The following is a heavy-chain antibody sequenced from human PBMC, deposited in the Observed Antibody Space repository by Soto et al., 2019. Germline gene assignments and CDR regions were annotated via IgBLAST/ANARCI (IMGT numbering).Heavy chain of an antibody. CDR1: GFTLSSYG. Sequence: EVQLVESGEGLVQPGGSRRLSFPASGFTLSSYGMHWVRQAPGKELKCVSGISSNGGSTYYADSVKGRFTISRDNSKNTLYLQMGSLRAEDMAVYYCARVFYDSGGFYYDYWGQGTLVTVSS. V-gene: IGHV3-64*02. J-gene: IGHJ4*02. CDR2: ISSNGGST. D-gene: IGHD3-22*01. CDR3: ARVFYDSGGFYYDY.